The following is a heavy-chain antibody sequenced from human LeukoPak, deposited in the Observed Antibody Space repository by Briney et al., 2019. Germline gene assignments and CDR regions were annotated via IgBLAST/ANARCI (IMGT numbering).Heavy chain of an antibody. D-gene: IGHD2-15*01. J-gene: IGHJ5*02. CDR2: IYYSGST. CDR1: GVSISSGDYY. CDR3: ARDSGGTCSGGSCYSFDL. V-gene: IGHV4-30-4*01. Sequence: SQTLSLTCTVSGVSISSGDYYWSWIRQPPGKGLEWIGYIYYSGSTYYNPSLKSRFTKSVDKSKNQFSLKLGSVTAADTAVYYCARDSGGTCSGGSCYSFDLWGQGTLVTVSS.